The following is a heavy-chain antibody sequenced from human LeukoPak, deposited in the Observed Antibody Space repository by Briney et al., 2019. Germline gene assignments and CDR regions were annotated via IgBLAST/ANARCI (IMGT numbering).Heavy chain of an antibody. CDR2: IYSSGST. D-gene: IGHD2/OR15-2a*01. J-gene: IGHJ4*02. CDR3: ARGGVIFDY. Sequence: PSETLSLTCTVSGGSISSYYWSWIRQPPGKGLEWIGYIYSSGSTNYNPSLKSRVTISVDTSKNQFSLKLSSVTAADTAIYYCARGGVIFDYWGQGTLATVSS. V-gene: IGHV4-59*01. CDR1: GGSISSYY.